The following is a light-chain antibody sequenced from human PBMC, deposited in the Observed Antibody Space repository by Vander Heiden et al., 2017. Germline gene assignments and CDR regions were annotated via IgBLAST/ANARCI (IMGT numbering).Light chain of an antibody. CDR2: DAS. Sequence: EVVLTHAPATLSLSPGDRATLSCRASQSVSNFLAWYQQKLGQAPRLLIYDASNWATGIPARFSGSGSGTDFTLTISSLEPEDFAVYYCQQRSDWPLTFGGGTKVEIK. J-gene: IGKJ4*01. V-gene: IGKV3-11*01. CDR3: QQRSDWPLT. CDR1: QSVSNF.